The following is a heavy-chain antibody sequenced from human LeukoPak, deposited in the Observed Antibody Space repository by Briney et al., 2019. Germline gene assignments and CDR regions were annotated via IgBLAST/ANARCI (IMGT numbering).Heavy chain of an antibody. J-gene: IGHJ4*02. Sequence: GGSLRLSCAASGFTFSDYYMSWIRQAPGKGLEWVSYIGSSGRTIYYADSVKGRFTISRDNAKNSLYLQMNSLRAEDTAVYYCARDGVVIAAAGTGDYWGQGTLVTVSS. D-gene: IGHD6-13*01. V-gene: IGHV3-11*01. CDR2: IGSSGRTI. CDR3: ARDGVVIAAAGTGDY. CDR1: GFTFSDYY.